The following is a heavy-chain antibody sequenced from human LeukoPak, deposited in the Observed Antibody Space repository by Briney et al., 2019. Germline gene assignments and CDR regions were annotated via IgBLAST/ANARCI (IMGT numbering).Heavy chain of an antibody. CDR2: ISSSSASI. D-gene: IGHD3-16*02. CDR3: ARGRPQSVIRPRAFDI. V-gene: IGHV3-11*04. Sequence: GGSLRLSCAASGFTFSDYYMSWLRQAPGKGLEWVSVISSSSASIYYADSVKGRFTISRDNAKNSLYLQMSSLRAEDTAVYYCARGRPQSVIRPRAFDIWGQGTLVTVSS. J-gene: IGHJ4*02. CDR1: GFTFSDYY.